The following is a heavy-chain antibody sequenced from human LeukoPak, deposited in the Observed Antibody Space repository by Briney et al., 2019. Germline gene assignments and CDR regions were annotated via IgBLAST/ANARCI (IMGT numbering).Heavy chain of an antibody. D-gene: IGHD2-2*01. J-gene: IGHJ6*02. CDR3: ARDRDQLIQYFYFGTDV. Sequence: GGSLRLSCAASGFTFSTYAMHWVRRAPGKGLEWVAVISYDGSNKFYADSVKGRFTISRDNSKNTLYLQMNSLRPEDTAVFYCARDRDQLIQYFYFGTDVWGQGTLVTVSS. V-gene: IGHV3-30-3*01. CDR2: ISYDGSNK. CDR1: GFTFSTYA.